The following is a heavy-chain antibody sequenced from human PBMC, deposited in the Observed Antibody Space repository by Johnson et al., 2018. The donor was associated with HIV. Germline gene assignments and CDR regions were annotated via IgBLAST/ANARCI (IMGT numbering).Heavy chain of an antibody. CDR3: AKAPGKDHVGNSGAFDI. CDR1: GFTFSSYS. CDR2: IRYDGSNK. V-gene: IGHV3-33*06. J-gene: IGHJ3*02. Sequence: QVQLVESGGGVVQPGRSLRLSCAASGFTFSSYSMHWVRQAPGKGLEWVAVIRYDGSNKYYADSVKGRFTISRDNSKNSLYLQMNSLRAEDTAVYYCAKAPGKDHVGNSGAFDIWGQGTMVTVSS. D-gene: IGHD4-23*01.